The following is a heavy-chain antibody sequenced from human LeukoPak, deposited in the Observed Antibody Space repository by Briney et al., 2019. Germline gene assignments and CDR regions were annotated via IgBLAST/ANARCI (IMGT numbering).Heavy chain of an antibody. CDR2: IYSGGST. D-gene: IGHD3-10*01. V-gene: IGHV3-53*01. Sequence: TGGSLRLSCAASGFTVSSNYMSWVRQAPGKGLEWVSVIYSGGSTYYADSVKGRFTISRDNSKNTLYLQMNSLRAEDTAMYYCAREVDFYASGIYYNNPLFDYWGQGTLVTVSS. J-gene: IGHJ4*02. CDR1: GFTVSSNY. CDR3: AREVDFYASGIYYNNPLFDY.